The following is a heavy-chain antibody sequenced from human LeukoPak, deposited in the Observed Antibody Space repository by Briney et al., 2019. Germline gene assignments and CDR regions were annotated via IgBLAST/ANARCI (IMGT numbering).Heavy chain of an antibody. V-gene: IGHV6-1*01. D-gene: IGHD2-2*01. CDR2: TYCSSKWYN. J-gene: IGHJ6*02. Sequence: SQTLSLICAISGGSISSNCAAWNWIQQSPSRGLWWLGRTYCSSKWYNDYAVSVKSRIPITPDTSKNQFSLQLNSVTPEDTAVYYCARVSAGCSSTSCSHGMDVWGQGTTVTVSS. CDR3: ARVSAGCSSTSCSHGMDV. CDR1: GGSISSNCAA.